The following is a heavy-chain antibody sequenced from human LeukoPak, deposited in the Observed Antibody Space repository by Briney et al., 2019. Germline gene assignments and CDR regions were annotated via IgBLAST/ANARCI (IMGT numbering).Heavy chain of an antibody. V-gene: IGHV3-23*01. CDR2: ITGSGGST. D-gene: IGHD6-19*01. CDR3: AKDGDSSGWFGFDY. J-gene: IGHJ4*02. Sequence: GESLRLSCAASGFTFSTYAMSWVRQAPGKGLEWVSTITGSGGSTYYADSVKGRFTISRDNSKNTLYLQVNSLRVEDTAVYYCAKDGDSSGWFGFDYWGQGTLVTVSS. CDR1: GFTFSTYA.